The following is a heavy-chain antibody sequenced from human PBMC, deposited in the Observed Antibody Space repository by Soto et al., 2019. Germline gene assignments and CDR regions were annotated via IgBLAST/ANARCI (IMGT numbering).Heavy chain of an antibody. D-gene: IGHD6-19*01. CDR3: AKDMAAVSTQAPPGFDY. J-gene: IGHJ4*02. Sequence: PGGSLRLSCAASGFTFGDYAMHWVRQAPGKGLEWVSGISWNSGSIGYADSVKGRFAISRDNAKNSLYLQMNSLRAEDTALYYCAKDMAAVSTQAPPGFDYWGQGTLVTVPQ. CDR2: ISWNSGSI. V-gene: IGHV3-9*01. CDR1: GFTFGDYA.